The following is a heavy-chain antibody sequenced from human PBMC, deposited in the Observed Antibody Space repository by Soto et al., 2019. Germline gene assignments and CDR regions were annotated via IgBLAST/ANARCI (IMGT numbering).Heavy chain of an antibody. CDR1: GGTFSSYA. V-gene: IGHV1-69*06. D-gene: IGHD3-22*01. Sequence: SVKVSCKASGGTFSSYAISWVRQAPGQGLEWMGGIIPIFGTANYAQKFQGRVTITADKSTSTAYMELSSLRSEDTAVYYCASSTMIVVVISAALAFDYWGQGTLVTVSS. CDR3: ASSTMIVVVISAALAFDY. J-gene: IGHJ4*02. CDR2: IIPIFGTA.